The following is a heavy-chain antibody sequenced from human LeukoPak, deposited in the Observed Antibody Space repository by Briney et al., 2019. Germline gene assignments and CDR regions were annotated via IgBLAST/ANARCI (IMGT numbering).Heavy chain of an antibody. Sequence: SETLSLTCTVSGGSISRYYWSWIRQPPGKGLEWIGYIYYSGSTDNNPSLKSRVTISIDTSKNPSSLKLSSLTAADTAVYYCATCPITADGAVDYWGQGIRVTVSS. J-gene: IGHJ4*02. D-gene: IGHD6-13*01. V-gene: IGHV4-59*01. CDR3: ATCPITADGAVDY. CDR2: IYYSGST. CDR1: GGSISRYY.